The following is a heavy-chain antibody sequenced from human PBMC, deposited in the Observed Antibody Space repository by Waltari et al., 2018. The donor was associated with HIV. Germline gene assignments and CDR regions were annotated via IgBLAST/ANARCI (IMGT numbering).Heavy chain of an antibody. V-gene: IGHV3-7*01. CDR3: ARVRGYSCWD. J-gene: IGHJ4*02. Sequence: EVQLVESGGGLVQPGGSLRLSCGASGFTVTSYWMSWVGQAPGKGLEWVANIKQDGSEKYYVDSMKGRFTISRDNAKNSLYLQMNSLRAEDTAVYYCARVRGYSCWDWGQGTLVTVSS. CDR1: GFTVTSYW. CDR2: IKQDGSEK. D-gene: IGHD2-2*01.